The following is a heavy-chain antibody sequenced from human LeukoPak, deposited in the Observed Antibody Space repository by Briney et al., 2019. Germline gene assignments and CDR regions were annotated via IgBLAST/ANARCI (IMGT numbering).Heavy chain of an antibody. CDR1: GGSISSGSYY. CDR2: IYTSGST. J-gene: IGHJ4*02. Sequence: SETLSLTCTVSGGSISSGSYYWSWIRQPAGKGLEWIGRIYTSGSTNYNPSLKSRVTISVDTSKNQFSLKLSSVTAADTAVYYCARARSGSYDTVAYFDYWGQGTLVTVSS. CDR3: ARARSGSYDTVAYFDY. D-gene: IGHD1-26*01. V-gene: IGHV4-61*02.